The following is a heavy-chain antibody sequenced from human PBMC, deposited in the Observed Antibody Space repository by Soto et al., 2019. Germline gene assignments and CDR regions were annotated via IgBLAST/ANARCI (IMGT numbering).Heavy chain of an antibody. CDR3: ATYRKFFQI. CDR2: IYNSGST. CDR1: CGYIIGGYYS. Sequence: PSEALSPTCAVSCGYIIGGYYSWSCIRQPPGKGLEWIGFIYNSGSTYYNSSLKSRVTISVDRSKNHFFLNLTSVTAADTAVYSCATYRKFFQIWGQGTTVTVSS. J-gene: IGHJ3*02. V-gene: IGHV4-30-2*01.